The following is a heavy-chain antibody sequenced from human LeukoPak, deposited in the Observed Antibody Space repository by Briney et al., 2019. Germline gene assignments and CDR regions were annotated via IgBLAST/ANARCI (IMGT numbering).Heavy chain of an antibody. CDR2: VCSGGNT. J-gene: IGHJ3*02. V-gene: IGHV3-66*01. CDR1: GFTVSSSY. D-gene: IGHD3-22*01. Sequence: PGGSLRLSCAASGFTVSSSYMSWVRQAPGKGLEWVSGVCSGGNTFYADSVKGRFTISRDNSKNTLYLQMDSLRDEDTAVYYCARESPYYSYAFDIWGQGTMVTVSS. CDR3: ARESPYYSYAFDI.